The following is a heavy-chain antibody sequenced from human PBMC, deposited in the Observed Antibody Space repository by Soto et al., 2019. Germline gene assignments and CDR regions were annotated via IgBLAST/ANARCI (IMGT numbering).Heavy chain of an antibody. CDR1: GYTFTSYD. J-gene: IGHJ3*02. CDR3: ARGGPSFACLSSGDAFDI. Sequence: QVQLVQSGAEVKKPGASVKVSCKASGYTFTSYDINWVRQATGQGLEWMGWMNPNSGNTGYAQKFQGRVTMTRNTSISTAYMELSSLRSEDTAVYYCARGGPSFACLSSGDAFDIWGQGTMVTVSS. V-gene: IGHV1-8*01. CDR2: MNPNSGNT. D-gene: IGHD3-16*02.